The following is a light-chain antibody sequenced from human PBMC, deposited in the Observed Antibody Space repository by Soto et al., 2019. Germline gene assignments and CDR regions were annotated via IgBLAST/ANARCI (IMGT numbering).Light chain of an antibody. Sequence: EIVLTQSPGTLSLSPGERATLSCRASQSVSSSYLAWYQQKPGQAPRLLIYGASSRATGIPDRFSGTGSGKDFTLTISRLEPEEFAVYYCQQYGSPHRTFDQGTKVEIK. CDR3: QQYGSPHRT. J-gene: IGKJ1*01. V-gene: IGKV3-20*01. CDR1: QSVSSSY. CDR2: GAS.